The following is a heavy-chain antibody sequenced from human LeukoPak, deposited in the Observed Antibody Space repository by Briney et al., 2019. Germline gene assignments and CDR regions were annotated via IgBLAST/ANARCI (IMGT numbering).Heavy chain of an antibody. D-gene: IGHD6-19*01. J-gene: IGHJ4*02. CDR2: IYYTGST. CDR1: GGSISGYY. V-gene: IGHV4-59*01. CDR3: ATGRAYSSVDY. Sequence: SETLSLTCTVSGGSISGYYWSWIRQPPGKGLEWIGCIYYTGSTNYNPSPKSRVTISVDTSKNQFSLKLSSVTAADTAVYYCATGRAYSSVDYWGQGTLVTVSS.